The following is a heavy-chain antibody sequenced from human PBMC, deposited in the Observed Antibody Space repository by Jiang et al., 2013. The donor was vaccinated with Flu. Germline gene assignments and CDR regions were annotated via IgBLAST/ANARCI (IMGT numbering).Heavy chain of an antibody. CDR3: AKKRSLTMIGNYFDY. V-gene: IGHV3-48*03. Sequence: GGGLVQPGGSLRLSCAASGFTFSSYEMNWVRQAPGKGLEWVSYISSSGSTIYYADSVKGRFTISRDNSKNTLYLQVNSLRAEDTAVYYCAKKRSLTMIGNYFDYWGQGTLVTVSS. D-gene: IGHD3-22*01. CDR2: ISSSGSTI. CDR1: GFTFSSYE. J-gene: IGHJ4*02.